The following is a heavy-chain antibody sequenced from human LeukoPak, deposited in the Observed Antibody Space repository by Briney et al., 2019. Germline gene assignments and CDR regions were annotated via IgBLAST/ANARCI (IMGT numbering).Heavy chain of an antibody. Sequence: PSETLSLTXTVSGGSISSYYWSWIRQPPGKGLEWIGYIYYSGSTNYNPSLKSRVTISVDTSKNQFSLKLSSVTAADTAVYYCARHMVRGVIDYWGQGTLVTVSS. V-gene: IGHV4-59*01. J-gene: IGHJ4*02. D-gene: IGHD3-10*01. CDR3: ARHMVRGVIDY. CDR1: GGSISSYY. CDR2: IYYSGST.